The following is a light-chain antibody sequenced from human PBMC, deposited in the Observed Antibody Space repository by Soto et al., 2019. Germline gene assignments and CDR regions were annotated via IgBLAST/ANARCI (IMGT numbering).Light chain of an antibody. CDR2: GAS. J-gene: IGKJ5*01. Sequence: IVLTQSPGTLSLSPGERDTLSCSASQSVSSSYLAWYQQKPGQAPRLLIYGASSRATGIPDRFSGSGSGTDFTLTISRLEPEDFAVYYCQQYGSSPQTFGQGTRLEIK. CDR3: QQYGSSPQT. CDR1: QSVSSSY. V-gene: IGKV3-20*01.